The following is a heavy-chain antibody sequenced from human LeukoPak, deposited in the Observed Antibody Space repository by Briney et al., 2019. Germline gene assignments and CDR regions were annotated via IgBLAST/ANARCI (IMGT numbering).Heavy chain of an antibody. D-gene: IGHD3-10*01. V-gene: IGHV1-46*01. CDR3: AKESLSDGSGSYYFDY. CDR1: GYIFTSYY. J-gene: IGHJ4*02. Sequence: ASVKVSCKASGYIFTSYYIHWVRQAPGQRLEWMGIINPSVGSTTHAQKFQGRVTMTRDTSTSTVYMELSRLRSEDTAVYYCAKESLSDGSGSYYFDYWGQGTLVTVSS. CDR2: INPSVGST.